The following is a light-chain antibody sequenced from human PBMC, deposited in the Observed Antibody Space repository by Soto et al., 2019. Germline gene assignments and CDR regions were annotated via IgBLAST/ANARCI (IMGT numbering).Light chain of an antibody. CDR1: QSVSSSY. CDR3: QQYGSSPGT. Sequence: EIVLTRSPGTLSLSPGDRATLSCRASQSVSSSYLAWYQQKPGQAPRLLIYVASSRATGIPDRFSGSGSGTDFTLTISRLEPEDFAVYYCQQYGSSPGTFGQGTKLEIK. J-gene: IGKJ2*02. CDR2: VAS. V-gene: IGKV3-20*01.